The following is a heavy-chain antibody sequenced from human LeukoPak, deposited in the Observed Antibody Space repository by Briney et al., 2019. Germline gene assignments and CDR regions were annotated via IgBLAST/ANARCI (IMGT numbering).Heavy chain of an antibody. CDR1: EFTFNNYA. V-gene: IGHV3-23*01. CDR3: AKSQGSVYYRGHIDD. Sequence: GGSLRLSCAASEFTFNNYAMSWVRQAPGQGLEWVSGISGSGGSTYYGDSVKGRFTVSRDNSKNTLYLQMNSLRAEDTAVYYCAKSQGSVYYRGHIDDWSQGTLVTV. D-gene: IGHD3-22*01. CDR2: ISGSGGST. J-gene: IGHJ4*02.